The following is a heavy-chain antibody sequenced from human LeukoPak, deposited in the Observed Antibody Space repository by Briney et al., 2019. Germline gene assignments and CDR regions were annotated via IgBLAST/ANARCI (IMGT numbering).Heavy chain of an antibody. Sequence: GGSLRLSCAASGFTFSDYYMSWIRQAPGKGLEWVSYISSSGSTIYYADSVKGRFTISRDNAKNSLYLQMNSLRAEDTAVYYCARDNDYYDSSGYNAFDIWGQGTMVTVSS. CDR3: ARDNDYYDSSGYNAFDI. V-gene: IGHV3-11*04. J-gene: IGHJ3*02. D-gene: IGHD3-22*01. CDR1: GFTFSDYY. CDR2: ISSSGSTI.